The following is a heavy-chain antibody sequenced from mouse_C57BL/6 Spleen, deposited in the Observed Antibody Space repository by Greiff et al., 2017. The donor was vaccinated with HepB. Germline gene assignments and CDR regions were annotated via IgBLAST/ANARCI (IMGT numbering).Heavy chain of an antibody. V-gene: IGHV1-15*01. CDR3: TRGGVYYDYDGGVWFAY. CDR1: GYTFTDYE. Sequence: VQLQQSGAELVRPGASVTLSCKASGYTFTDYEMHWVKQTPVHGLEWIGAIDPETGGTAYNQQFKGKAILTADKSSSTAYRELRSLTSEDSAVYYCTRGGVYYDYDGGVWFAYWGQGTLVTVSA. J-gene: IGHJ3*01. CDR2: IDPETGGT. D-gene: IGHD2-4*01.